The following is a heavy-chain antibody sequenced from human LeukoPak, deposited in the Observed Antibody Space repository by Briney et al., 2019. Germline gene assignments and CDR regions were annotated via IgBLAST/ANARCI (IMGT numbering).Heavy chain of an antibody. CDR3: ARGTMVRGVSPSGALDH. CDR2: IKPSGGST. Sequence: ASVKVSCKASGYTFTSYYMHWVRQAPGQGLEWMGIIKPSGGSTSYAQKFQGRVTMTRDTSTSTVYMELSSLRSEDTAVYYCARGTMVRGVSPSGALDHWGQGTLVTVSS. CDR1: GYTFTSYY. V-gene: IGHV1-46*01. D-gene: IGHD3-10*01. J-gene: IGHJ4*02.